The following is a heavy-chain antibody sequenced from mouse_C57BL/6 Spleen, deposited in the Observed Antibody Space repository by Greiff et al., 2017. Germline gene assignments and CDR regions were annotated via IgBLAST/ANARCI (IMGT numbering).Heavy chain of an antibody. Sequence: QVQLQQSGPGLVQPSQSLSITCTVSGFSLTSYGVHWVRQSPGTGLEWLGVIWRGGSTDYNAAFMYRLSITKDNSKSEVFFKMNRLQADDTAIYYCANNCGRTAWFAYWGQGTLVTVSA. D-gene: IGHD6-1*01. V-gene: IGHV2-5*01. CDR1: GFSLTSYG. CDR3: ANNCGRTAWFAY. CDR2: IWRGGST. J-gene: IGHJ3*01.